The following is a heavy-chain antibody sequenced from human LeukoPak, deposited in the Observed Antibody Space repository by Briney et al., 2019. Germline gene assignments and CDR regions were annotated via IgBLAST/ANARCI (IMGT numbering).Heavy chain of an antibody. D-gene: IGHD6-13*01. Sequence: ASVKVSCKASGYTFTGYDMHWVRQAPGQGLEWMGWINPNSGDTKYAQKFQGRVTMTRDTSISTAYMELTRLRSDDSAVYYCSRGETEETGTRPDAFDIWGQGTMVTVSS. J-gene: IGHJ3*02. CDR1: GYTFTGYD. V-gene: IGHV1-2*02. CDR2: INPNSGDT. CDR3: SRGETEETGTRPDAFDI.